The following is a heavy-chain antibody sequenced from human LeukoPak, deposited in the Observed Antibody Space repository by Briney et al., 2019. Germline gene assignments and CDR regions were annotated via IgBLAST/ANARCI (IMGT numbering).Heavy chain of an antibody. D-gene: IGHD3-10*01. V-gene: IGHV1-46*01. CDR2: INPSGGST. CDR1: GYTFTSYY. J-gene: IGHJ4*02. Sequence: ASVKVSCKASGYTFTSYYMHWVRQAPGQGLEWMGIINPSGGSTSYAQKFQGRVTMTRDTSTSTVYMELSSLRSEDTAVYYCARVGSGVYGGNYFDYWGQGTLVTVSS. CDR3: ARVGSGVYGGNYFDY.